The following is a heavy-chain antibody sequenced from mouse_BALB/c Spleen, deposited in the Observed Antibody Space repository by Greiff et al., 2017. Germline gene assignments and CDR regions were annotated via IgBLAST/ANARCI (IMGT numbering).Heavy chain of an antibody. J-gene: IGHJ3*01. CDR2: ISSGGGST. Sequence: EVHLVESGGGLVKPGGSLKLSCAASGFAFSSYDMSWVRQTPEKRLEWVAYISSGGGSTYYPDTVKGRFTISRDNAKNTLYLQMSSLKSEDTAMYYCARHVITAWFAYWGQGTLVTVSA. V-gene: IGHV5-12-1*01. D-gene: IGHD2-4*01. CDR3: ARHVITAWFAY. CDR1: GFAFSSYD.